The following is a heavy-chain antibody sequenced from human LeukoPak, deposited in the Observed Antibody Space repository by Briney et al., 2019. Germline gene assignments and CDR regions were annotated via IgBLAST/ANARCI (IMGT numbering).Heavy chain of an antibody. CDR2: IWYDGSNK. CDR3: ASRSPALDY. Sequence: GRSLRLSCAASGFTFSSYGMHWVRQAPGKGLEWVAVIWYDGSNKYYADSVKGRYTISRDSSKNTLYLQMNSLRADDTAVYYCASRSPALDYWGQGTLVTVSS. V-gene: IGHV3-33*01. D-gene: IGHD2-2*01. J-gene: IGHJ4*02. CDR1: GFTFSSYG.